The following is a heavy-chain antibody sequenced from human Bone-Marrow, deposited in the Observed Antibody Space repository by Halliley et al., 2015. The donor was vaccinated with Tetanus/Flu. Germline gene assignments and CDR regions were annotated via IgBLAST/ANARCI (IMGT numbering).Heavy chain of an antibody. Sequence: VAFISTRNQGGATHYAASVKGRFVISRNDSINFVYLQMDSLKTEDTGVYFCTRNFAPFDQWGQGTLVTVSS. CDR2: ISTRNQGGAT. V-gene: IGHV3-49*02. CDR3: TRNFAPFDQ. J-gene: IGHJ4*02.